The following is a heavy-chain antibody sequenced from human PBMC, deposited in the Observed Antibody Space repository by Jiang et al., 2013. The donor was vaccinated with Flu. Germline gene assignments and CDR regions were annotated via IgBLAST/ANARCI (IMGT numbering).Heavy chain of an antibody. Sequence: GAEVKKPGSSVKVSCKASGGTFSSYAFSWVRQAPGQGLEWMGGIIPMFGTTKYAQRFQGRVTITADETTSTVYMDLSSLRSDDTAVYYCAGHNWNLGEFDYWGQGTLVTVSS. CDR1: GGTFSSYA. V-gene: IGHV1-69*01. CDR3: AGHNWNLGEFDY. CDR2: IIPMFGTT. J-gene: IGHJ4*02. D-gene: IGHD1-20*01.